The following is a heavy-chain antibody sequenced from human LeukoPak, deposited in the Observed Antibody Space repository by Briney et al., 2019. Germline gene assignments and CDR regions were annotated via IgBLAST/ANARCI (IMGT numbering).Heavy chain of an antibody. D-gene: IGHD5-24*01. CDR3: ARGGDGYNVREAFDI. Sequence: GGSLRLSCAASGFTFSNNWMHWVRQAPGKGLVWVSRINSDGRTTTYADSVKGRFTISRDNAKNTLYLQMNSLRAEDTAVYYCARGGDGYNVREAFDIWGQGTMVTVSS. CDR1: GFTFSNNW. CDR2: INSDGRTT. J-gene: IGHJ3*02. V-gene: IGHV3-74*01.